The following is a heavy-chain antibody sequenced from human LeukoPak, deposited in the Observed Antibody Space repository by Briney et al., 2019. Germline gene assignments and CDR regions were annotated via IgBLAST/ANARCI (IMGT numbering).Heavy chain of an antibody. CDR1: GFTVSSNY. D-gene: IGHD6-6*01. V-gene: IGHV3-53*01. CDR3: ARDMRGLVNFDY. Sequence: GGSLRLSCAASGFTVSSNYMSWVRQAPGKGLEWVSVIYSGGSTYYADSVKGRFTISRDNSKNTLYLQMNSLRAEDTAVYYCARDMRGLVNFDYWGQGTLVTVSS. CDR2: IYSGGST. J-gene: IGHJ4*02.